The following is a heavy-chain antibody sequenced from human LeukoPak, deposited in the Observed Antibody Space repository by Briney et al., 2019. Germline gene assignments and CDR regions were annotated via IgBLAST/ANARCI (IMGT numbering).Heavy chain of an antibody. J-gene: IGHJ4*02. Sequence: GGSLRLSCAASGFTFSSYSMNWGRQAAGKRLEWVSCIGSSSSTRYYADSVKGRFTISRDNANNSLYLQMNSLRDEDTAVYYCARGDLGDYDSSGYYNWGQGTLVTVSS. D-gene: IGHD3-22*01. CDR1: GFTFSSYS. CDR2: IGSSSSTR. CDR3: ARGDLGDYDSSGYYN. V-gene: IGHV3-48*02.